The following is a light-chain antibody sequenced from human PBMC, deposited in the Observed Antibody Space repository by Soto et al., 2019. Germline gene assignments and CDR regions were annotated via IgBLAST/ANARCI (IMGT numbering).Light chain of an antibody. V-gene: IGLV7-43*01. CDR3: LLYYGGVRV. CDR1: TGAVTSTFY. CDR2: STS. J-gene: IGLJ2*01. Sequence: QAVVTQEPSLSVSPGGTVTLTCASSTGAVTSTFYPNWFQQKPGQAPRSLIYSTSNSHPWTPARFSGSLLGVRAALTLSSVQPEDEADYYCLLYYGGVRVFGGGTKVTVL.